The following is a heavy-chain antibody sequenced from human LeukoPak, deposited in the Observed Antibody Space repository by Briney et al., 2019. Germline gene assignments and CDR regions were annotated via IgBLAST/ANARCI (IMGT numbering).Heavy chain of an antibody. CDR2: ISHDGSNE. J-gene: IGHJ4*02. Sequence: PGRSLRLSCAASGFTLSNYGIHWVRQAPGKGLEWVAVISHDGSNEYYADSVKGRFTISRDNSKNTLFLQMNSLRAEDTAVYYCAKKDGYSGYAFDYWGQGTLVTVSS. V-gene: IGHV3-30*18. CDR1: GFTLSNYG. D-gene: IGHD5-12*01. CDR3: AKKDGYSGYAFDY.